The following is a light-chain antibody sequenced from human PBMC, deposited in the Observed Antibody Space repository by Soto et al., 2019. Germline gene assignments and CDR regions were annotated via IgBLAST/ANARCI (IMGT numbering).Light chain of an antibody. V-gene: IGLV2-18*02. CDR2: EVT. J-gene: IGLJ2*01. CDR1: SSDIGTYNR. Sequence: QSALTQPPSVSGSPGQSVTISCTGTSSDIGTYNRVSWYRQSPGAAPKLLIYEVTSRPSGVPDRFSGAKSGNTASLTISGPQAEDEAHYYCSSYVYSATVVFGGGTKLTVL. CDR3: SSYVYSATVV.